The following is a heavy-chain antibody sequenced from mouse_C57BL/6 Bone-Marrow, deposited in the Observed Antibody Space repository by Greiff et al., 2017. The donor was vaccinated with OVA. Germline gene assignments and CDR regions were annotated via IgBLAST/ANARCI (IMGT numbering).Heavy chain of an antibody. CDR3: ARASYYGSSYWYFDV. CDR1: GFTFTDYY. V-gene: IGHV1-36*01. J-gene: IGHJ1*03. CDR2: VYPYNGGT. D-gene: IGHD1-1*01. Sequence: EVQLQESGPVLVKPGPSVKISCKASGFTFTDYYMHWVKQSHGKSLEWIGLVYPYNGGTSYNQKFKGKATLTVDTSSSTAYMELNSLTSEDSAVYYCARASYYGSSYWYFDVWGTGTTVTVSS.